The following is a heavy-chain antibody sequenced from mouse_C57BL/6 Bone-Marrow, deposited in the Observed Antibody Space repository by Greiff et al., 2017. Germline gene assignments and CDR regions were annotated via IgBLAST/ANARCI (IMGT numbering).Heavy chain of an antibody. Sequence: VQLKESGPVLVKPGASVKMSCKASGYTFTDYYMNWVKQSHGKSLEWIGVINPYNGGTSYNQKFKGKATLTVDKSSSTAYMELNSLTSEDSAVYYCARGYYGSSSSFAYWGQGTLVTVSA. CDR3: ARGYYGSSSSFAY. D-gene: IGHD1-1*01. V-gene: IGHV1-19*01. CDR1: GYTFTDYY. CDR2: INPYNGGT. J-gene: IGHJ3*01.